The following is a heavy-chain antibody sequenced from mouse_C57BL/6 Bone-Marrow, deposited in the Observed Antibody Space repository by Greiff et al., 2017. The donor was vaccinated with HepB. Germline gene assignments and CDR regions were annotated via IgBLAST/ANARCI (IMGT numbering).Heavy chain of an antibody. D-gene: IGHD2-12*01. CDR1: GFTFSDYY. CDR2: INYDGSST. V-gene: IGHV5-16*01. CDR3: ARGLVTDYFDY. J-gene: IGHJ2*01. Sequence: EVQLQQSEGGLVQPGSSMKLSCTASGFTFSDYYMAWVRQVPEKGLEWVANINYDGSSTYYLDSLKSRFIISRDNAKNILYLQMSSLKSEDTATYYCARGLVTDYFDYWGQGTTLTVSS.